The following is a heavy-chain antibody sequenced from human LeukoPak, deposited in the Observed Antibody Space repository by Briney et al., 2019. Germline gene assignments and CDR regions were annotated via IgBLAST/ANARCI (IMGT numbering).Heavy chain of an antibody. CDR2: ISSKTAGGTA. D-gene: IGHD3-10*02. CDR3: TTEGYLRSGGGLES. Sequence: GGSLRLSCAASGFTFNNAWMNWVRQPPGKGLEWVGRISSKTAGGTADDAAPMKGRFSISRDGSKSMLYLQMISLKTEDTAELYCTTEGYLRSGGGLESWDQGNLGTVSS. CDR1: GFTFNNAW. V-gene: IGHV3-15*07. J-gene: IGHJ5*01.